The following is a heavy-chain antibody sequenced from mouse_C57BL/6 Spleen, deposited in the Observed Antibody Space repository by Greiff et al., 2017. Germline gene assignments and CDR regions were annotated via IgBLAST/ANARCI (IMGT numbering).Heavy chain of an antibody. CDR1: GISITTGNYR. J-gene: IGHJ1*03. D-gene: IGHD1-1*01. V-gene: IGHV3-5*01. Sequence: DVKLQESGPGLVKPSQTVFLTCTVTGISITTGNYRWSWIRQFPGNKLEWIGYIYYSGTITYNPSLTSRTTITRDTPKNQFFLEMNALTAEDTATYYCARDYYGSSYGNFDVWGTGTTVTVSS. CDR3: ARDYYGSSYGNFDV. CDR2: IYYSGTI.